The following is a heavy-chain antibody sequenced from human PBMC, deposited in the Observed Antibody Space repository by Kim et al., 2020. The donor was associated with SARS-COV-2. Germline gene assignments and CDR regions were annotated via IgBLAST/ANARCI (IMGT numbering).Heavy chain of an antibody. V-gene: IGHV1-46*01. Sequence: YAQKFKGRVTMTRDTSTSTVYMELSSLRSEDTAVYYCARDSLQTGDAFDIWGQGTMVTVSS. D-gene: IGHD2-15*01. CDR3: ARDSLQTGDAFDI. J-gene: IGHJ3*02.